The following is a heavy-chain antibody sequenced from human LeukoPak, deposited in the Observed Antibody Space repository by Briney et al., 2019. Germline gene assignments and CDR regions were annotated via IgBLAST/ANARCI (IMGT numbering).Heavy chain of an antibody. J-gene: IGHJ3*02. CDR3: ARDWGDIVVVVAASNDAFDI. Sequence: GGSLRLSCAASGFTFSSYSMNWVRQPPGKGLEWVSSISSSSSYIYYADSPKGRFTVSRDNAKNSLYLQMNSLRAEDTAVYYCARDWGDIVVVVAASNDAFDIWGQGTMVTVSS. CDR2: ISSSSSYI. D-gene: IGHD2-15*01. V-gene: IGHV3-21*01. CDR1: GFTFSSYS.